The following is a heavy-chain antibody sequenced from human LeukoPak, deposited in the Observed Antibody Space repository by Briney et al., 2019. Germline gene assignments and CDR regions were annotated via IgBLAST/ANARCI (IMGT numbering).Heavy chain of an antibody. D-gene: IGHD1-1*01. CDR2: IYYSGSA. CDR1: GGSISSYY. Sequence: SETLSLTCTVSGGSISSYYWSWIRQPPGKGLEWIGYIYYSGSANYNPSLKSRVTISVDTSKNQFSLKLSSVTAADTAVYYCARLGHRFGWNDVRWGQGTLVTVSS. V-gene: IGHV4-59*08. CDR3: ARLGHRFGWNDVR. J-gene: IGHJ4*02.